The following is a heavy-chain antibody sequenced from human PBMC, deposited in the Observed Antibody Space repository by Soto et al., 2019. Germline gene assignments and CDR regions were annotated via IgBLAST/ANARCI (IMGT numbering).Heavy chain of an antibody. CDR2: IYFRGTT. D-gene: IGHD3-22*01. CDR3: ARMNSYDTSGYPFDY. J-gene: IGHJ4*02. CDR1: GGSISSYY. V-gene: IGHV4-59*01. Sequence: SETLSLTCTVSGGSISSYYWGWIRQPPGKGLEWIGYIYFRGTTNYNPSLKSRVTMSADTSKNQFSLKLNSVTAADTAVYYCARMNSYDTSGYPFDYWGQGMRVTVSS.